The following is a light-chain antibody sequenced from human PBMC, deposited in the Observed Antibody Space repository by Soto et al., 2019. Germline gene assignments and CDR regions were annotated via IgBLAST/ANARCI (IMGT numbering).Light chain of an antibody. V-gene: IGKV3-20*01. Sequence: ENVLTQSPGILSLSPGARATLSGRATQIVTNRYFAWYQQKPGQAPRLLIYGISSRATDIPGRFSGSGSGTDFTLTISRLDPEDVVVYYCQQYSTLPHTFGQGTKLEVK. J-gene: IGKJ2*01. CDR2: GIS. CDR3: QQYSTLPHT. CDR1: QIVTNRY.